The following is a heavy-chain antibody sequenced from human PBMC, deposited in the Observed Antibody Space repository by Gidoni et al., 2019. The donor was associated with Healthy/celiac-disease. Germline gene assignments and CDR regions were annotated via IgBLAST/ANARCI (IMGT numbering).Heavy chain of an antibody. J-gene: IGHJ6*02. D-gene: IGHD3-10*01. CDR3: ARDSLWFGELPHLYYGMDV. CDR1: GFTFSSYG. Sequence: QVQLVESGGGVVQPGRSLRLSCAASGFTFSSYGMHWVRQAPGKGLEWVAVIWYDGSNKYYADSVKGRFTISRDNSKNTLYLQMNSLRAEDTAVYYCARDSLWFGELPHLYYGMDVWGQGTTVTVSS. V-gene: IGHV3-33*01. CDR2: IWYDGSNK.